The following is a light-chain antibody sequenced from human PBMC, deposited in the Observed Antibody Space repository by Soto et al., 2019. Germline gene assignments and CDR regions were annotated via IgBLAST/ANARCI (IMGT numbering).Light chain of an antibody. CDR3: QQCNGPIT. Sequence: DIQMTQSPSTLSASVGDRVTITCRASQSIGNRLAWYQQKPWKAPKLLIYDASSLQSGVPSRFSGSGSGTAFTLTITGLQPDDFASYYCQQCNGPITFGQGTRLEIK. J-gene: IGKJ5*01. V-gene: IGKV1-5*01. CDR2: DAS. CDR1: QSIGNR.